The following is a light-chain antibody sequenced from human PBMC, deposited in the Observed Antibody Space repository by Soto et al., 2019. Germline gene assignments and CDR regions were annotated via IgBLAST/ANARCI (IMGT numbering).Light chain of an antibody. Sequence: AIQMTQSPSSLSASVGDRVTITCRASQGIRSELAWYQQKPGKAPNLLIYAASTLQSGVPSRFSGSGSGTDFTLTISSLQPEDFATYYCLHDYNYPRTFGQGTRVEVQ. V-gene: IGKV1-6*01. CDR3: LHDYNYPRT. CDR1: QGIRSE. CDR2: AAS. J-gene: IGKJ1*01.